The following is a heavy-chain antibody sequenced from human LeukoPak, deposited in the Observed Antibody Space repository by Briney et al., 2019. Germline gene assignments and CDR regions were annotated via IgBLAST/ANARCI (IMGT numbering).Heavy chain of an antibody. J-gene: IGHJ4*02. Sequence: PGGSLRLSCAASGFIFDNYDMSWVRQAPGKGLEWVSSFTGRGGATYYADSVKGRFTISRDTSKNTLYLQMNSLRVEDTALYYCARVSDISVAAYFDYWGQGTLVTVSS. CDR2: FTGRGGAT. CDR3: ARVSDISVAAYFDY. V-gene: IGHV3-23*01. CDR1: GFIFDNYD. D-gene: IGHD6-19*01.